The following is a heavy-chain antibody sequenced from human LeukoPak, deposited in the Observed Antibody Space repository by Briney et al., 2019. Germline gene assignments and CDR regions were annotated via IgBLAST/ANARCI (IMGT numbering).Heavy chain of an antibody. CDR2: INRNGGST. CDR3: ARDLRHPDAFDI. D-gene: IGHD6-25*01. V-gene: IGHV3-20*04. J-gene: IGHJ3*02. CDR1: GFTFDDYG. Sequence: PGGSLRLSCAASGFTFDDYGMSWGRQAPGKGLEWVSGINRNGGSTVYADSVKGRFTISSDNAKNSLYLQMNSLRAEDTALYYCARDLRHPDAFDIWGQGTMVTVS.